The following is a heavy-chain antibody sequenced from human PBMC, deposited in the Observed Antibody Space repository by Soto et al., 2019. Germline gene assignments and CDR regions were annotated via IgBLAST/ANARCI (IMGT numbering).Heavy chain of an antibody. CDR3: ARFSDGGSCYDY. V-gene: IGHV3-23*01. J-gene: IGHJ4*02. CDR1: GFTFSSYA. D-gene: IGHD2-15*01. Sequence: GGSLRLSCAASGFTFSSYAMSWVRQAPGKGLEWVSAISGSGVSTYYADSVKGRFTISRDNSKNTLYLQMNSLRAEDTAVYYCARFSDGGSCYDYWGQGTLVNVSS. CDR2: ISGSGVST.